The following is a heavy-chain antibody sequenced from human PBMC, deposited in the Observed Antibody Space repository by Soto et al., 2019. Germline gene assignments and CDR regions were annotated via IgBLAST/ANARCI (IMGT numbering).Heavy chain of an antibody. J-gene: IGHJ6*02. CDR2: IYSGGST. D-gene: IGHD5-18*01. V-gene: IGHV3-66*01. CDR3: ARLTADYGMDV. CDR1: GFTVSSNY. Sequence: EVQLVESGGGLVQPGGSLRLSCVASGFTVSSNYMSWVRQAPGKGLEWVSVIYSGGSTYYADSVKGRFTISRDNSKNTLYLQMNSLRAEDTAVYYCARLTADYGMDVWGQGTTVTVSS.